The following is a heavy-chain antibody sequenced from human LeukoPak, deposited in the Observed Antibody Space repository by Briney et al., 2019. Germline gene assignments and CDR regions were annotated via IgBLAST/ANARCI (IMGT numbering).Heavy chain of an antibody. CDR3: ARDWLGGGSDY. Sequence: GGSLRLSCAASGFPFNDFWMHWVRQAPGQGLVWVSRVNSVGTSTVYADSAKGRFTISRDNAKNTLYLQMNSLRAEDTAVYYCARDWLGGGSDYWGQGILVTVSS. D-gene: IGHD3-10*01. V-gene: IGHV3-74*01. J-gene: IGHJ4*02. CDR1: GFPFNDFW. CDR2: VNSVGTST.